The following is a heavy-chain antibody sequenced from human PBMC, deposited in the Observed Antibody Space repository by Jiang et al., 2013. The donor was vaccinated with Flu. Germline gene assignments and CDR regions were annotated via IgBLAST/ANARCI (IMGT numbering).Heavy chain of an antibody. J-gene: IGHJ3*02. CDR1: GGSISSSSYY. CDR3: ARLIIVAKISDAFDI. CDR2: IYYTGST. D-gene: IGHD5-12*01. Sequence: PGLVKPSETLSLTCTVSGGSISSSSYYWGWIRQPPGKGLEWIGSIYYTGSTFYNPSLKSRVTISVDTSKSQFSLRLSSVSAAETAIYYCARLIIVAKISDAFDIWGQGTMVTVSS. V-gene: IGHV4-39*07.